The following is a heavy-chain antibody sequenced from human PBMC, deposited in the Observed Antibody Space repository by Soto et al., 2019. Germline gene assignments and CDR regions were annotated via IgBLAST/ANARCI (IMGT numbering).Heavy chain of an antibody. D-gene: IGHD5-18*01. V-gene: IGHV1-2*02. CDR3: ARRDSSGSFDF. Sequence: QVQLVQSGAEAKKPGASVKVSCKASGYTFAYYYIHWVRLAPGQGLEWMGWLNPKSGGTSHAQKFQGRVTMTRDTSISTGYMELSRLTSDDRAMYYCARRDSSGSFDFWGQGTLVTVSS. CDR2: LNPKSGGT. J-gene: IGHJ5*01. CDR1: GYTFAYYY.